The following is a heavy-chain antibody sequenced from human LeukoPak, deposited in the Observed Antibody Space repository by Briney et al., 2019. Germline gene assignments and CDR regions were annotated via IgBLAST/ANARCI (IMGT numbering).Heavy chain of an antibody. D-gene: IGHD3-9*01. CDR3: ARDSRYKTHYYYGMDV. CDR1: GFTFSSYE. V-gene: IGHV3-48*03. Sequence: GGSLRFSCAASGFTFSSYEMNWVRQAPGKGLEWVSYVSKSGDSIYYADSVKGRFTISSANAKNSLYLQMNSLRAEDTAVYYCARDSRYKTHYYYGMDVWGQGTTVTVSS. CDR2: VSKSGDSI. J-gene: IGHJ6*02.